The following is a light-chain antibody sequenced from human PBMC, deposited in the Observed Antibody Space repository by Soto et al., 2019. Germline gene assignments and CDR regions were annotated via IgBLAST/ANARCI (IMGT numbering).Light chain of an antibody. V-gene: IGKV1-8*01. J-gene: IGKJ4*01. CDR1: QGISSY. CDR3: QQANSFPLT. CDR2: AAS. Sequence: AIRMTQSPSSLSASTGDRVTITFRASQGISSYLAWYQQKPGKAPKLLIYAASTLQSGVPSRFSGSGSGTDFTLTISCLQSEDFATYYYQQANSFPLTFGGGTRWIS.